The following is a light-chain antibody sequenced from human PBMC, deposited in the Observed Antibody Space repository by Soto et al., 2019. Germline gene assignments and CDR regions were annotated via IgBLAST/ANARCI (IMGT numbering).Light chain of an antibody. J-gene: IGKJ1*01. CDR1: QSVSTN. Sequence: EIVMTQSPATLSVSPGERATLSCRASQSVSTNLAWYQQKPGQAPRLLIYGASVRATGIPARFSGSGSGTEFTLTISSLQSEDFATYYCQQYNSYSFGQGTKVDIK. CDR2: GAS. CDR3: QQYNSYS. V-gene: IGKV3-15*01.